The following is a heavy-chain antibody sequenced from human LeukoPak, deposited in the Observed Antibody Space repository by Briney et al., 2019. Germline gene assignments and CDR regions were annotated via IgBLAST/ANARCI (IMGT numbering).Heavy chain of an antibody. CDR2: INHSGST. Sequence: SETLSLTCAVYGGSFSGYYWSWIRQPPGKGLEWIGEINHSGSTNYNPSLKSRVTISVDTSKNQFSLKLSSVTAAGTAVYYCARKRLGFLRIGWFDPWGQGTLVTVSS. V-gene: IGHV4-34*01. D-gene: IGHD3-16*01. CDR1: GGSFSGYY. CDR3: ARKRLGFLRIGWFDP. J-gene: IGHJ5*02.